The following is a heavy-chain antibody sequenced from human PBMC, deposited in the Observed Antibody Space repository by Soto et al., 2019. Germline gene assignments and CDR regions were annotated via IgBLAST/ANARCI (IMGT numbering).Heavy chain of an antibody. V-gene: IGHV2-5*02. D-gene: IGHD5-12*01. CDR1: GFSLSTSGVG. CDR2: IYWDDDR. Sequence: QITLKESGPTLVKPTQTLTLTCTFSGFSLSTSGVGVGWIRQPPGKALEWLALIYWDDDRRYSPSLKSRLTITMDTSKNQVVLTMTNMDPVDTATYYCAHSPYSGYAYDFDSWGQGTLVTVSS. CDR3: AHSPYSGYAYDFDS. J-gene: IGHJ4*02.